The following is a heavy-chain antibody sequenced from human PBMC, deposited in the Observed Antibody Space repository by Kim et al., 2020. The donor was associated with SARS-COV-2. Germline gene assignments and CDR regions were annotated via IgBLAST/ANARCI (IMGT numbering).Heavy chain of an antibody. CDR2: INHSGST. CDR1: GGSFSGYY. CDR3: ARGYCSSTSCYVLKYYYY. V-gene: IGHV4-34*01. J-gene: IGHJ6*01. Sequence: SETLSLTCAVYGGSFSGYYWSWIRQPPGKGLEWIGEINHSGSTNYNPSLKSRVTISVDTSKNQFSLKLSSVTAADTAVYYCARGYCSSTSCYVLKYYYY. D-gene: IGHD2-2*01.